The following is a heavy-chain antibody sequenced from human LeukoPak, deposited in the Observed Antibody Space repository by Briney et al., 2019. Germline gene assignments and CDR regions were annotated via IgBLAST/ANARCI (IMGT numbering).Heavy chain of an antibody. CDR1: GYSISSGYY. D-gene: IGHD3-9*01. CDR2: IYHSGST. J-gene: IGHJ6*03. V-gene: IGHV4-38-2*02. Sequence: ASETLSLTCTVSGYSISSGYYWGWIRQPPGKGLEWIGSIYHSGSTYYNPSLKSRVTISVDTSKNQFSLKLSSVTAADTAVYYCARGVPPGPSLRYFDWLLSTYYYYMDVWGKGTTVTVSS. CDR3: ARGVPPGPSLRYFDWLLSTYYYYMDV.